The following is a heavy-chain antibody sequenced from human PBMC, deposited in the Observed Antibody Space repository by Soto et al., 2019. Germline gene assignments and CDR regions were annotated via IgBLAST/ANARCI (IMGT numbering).Heavy chain of an antibody. Sequence: EVQLVESGGGLVQPGGSLQLSCAASGFTFSGSALHWVRQASGKGLEWVGRIRNKANSYATAYAASVKGRFTISRDDSKNTAFLQMNSLKTEYTALYYCTAHAPEDMIRKWCPGTLVTVSS. J-gene: IGHJ4*02. CDR1: GFTFSGSA. CDR3: TAHAPEDMIRK. CDR2: IRNKANSYAT. V-gene: IGHV3-73*02. D-gene: IGHD3-10*01.